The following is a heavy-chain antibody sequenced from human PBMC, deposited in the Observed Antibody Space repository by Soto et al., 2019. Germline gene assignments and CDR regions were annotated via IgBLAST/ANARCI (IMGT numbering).Heavy chain of an antibody. CDR1: GYSFTSYW. D-gene: IGHD6-13*01. V-gene: IGHV5-51*01. CDR3: ARYRGIAAAGTRYYYGMDV. CDR2: IYPGDSDT. Sequence: GESLNISCKGSGYSFTSYWIGWVRQMPGKGLEWMGIIYPGDSDTRYSPSFQGQVTISADKSISTAYLQWSSLKASDTAMYYCARYRGIAAAGTRYYYGMDVWGQGTTVTGSS. J-gene: IGHJ6*02.